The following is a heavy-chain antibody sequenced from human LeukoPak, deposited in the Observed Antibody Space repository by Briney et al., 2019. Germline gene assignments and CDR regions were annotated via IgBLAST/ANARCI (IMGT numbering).Heavy chain of an antibody. CDR3: ARGPRYMVRRGYFDY. Sequence: PGGSLRLSCAASTFTFSSYNVNWVRQAPGKGLEWVSSISSSSSYIYYADSVKGRFTISRDNAKNSLYLQMNSLRAEDTAVYYCARGPRYMVRRGYFDYWGQGTLVTVSS. J-gene: IGHJ4*02. D-gene: IGHD3-10*01. CDR1: TFTFSSYN. V-gene: IGHV3-21*01. CDR2: ISSSSSYI.